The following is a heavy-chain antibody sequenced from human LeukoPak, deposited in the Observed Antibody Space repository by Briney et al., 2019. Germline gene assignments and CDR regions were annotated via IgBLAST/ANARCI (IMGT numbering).Heavy chain of an antibody. J-gene: IGHJ5*02. V-gene: IGHV1-2*02. CDR1: GYTFTGYY. CDR2: INPNSGGT. D-gene: IGHD2-2*02. CDR3: ARGSSGPPTIVVVPAAIRGDWFDP. Sequence: ALVKVSCKASGYTFTGYYMHWVRQAPGQGLEWMGWINPNSGGTNYAQKFQGRVTMTRDTSISTAYMELSRLRSDDTAVYYCARGSSGPPTIVVVPAAIRGDWFDPWGQGTLVTVSS.